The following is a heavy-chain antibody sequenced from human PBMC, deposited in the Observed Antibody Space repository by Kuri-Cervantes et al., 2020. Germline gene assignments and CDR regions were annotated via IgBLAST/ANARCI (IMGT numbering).Heavy chain of an antibody. J-gene: IGHJ4*02. V-gene: IGHV4-34*01. CDR2: INHSGST. CDR1: GGSFSGYY. Sequence: GSLRLSCAVYGGSFSGYYWSWIRQPPGKGLEWIGEINHSGSTNYNPSLKSRVTISVDTSKNQFSLKLSSVTAADTAVYYCAREDRGDGYNKKQYYFDYWGQGTLVTVSS. CDR3: AREDRGDGYNKKQYYFDY. D-gene: IGHD5-24*01.